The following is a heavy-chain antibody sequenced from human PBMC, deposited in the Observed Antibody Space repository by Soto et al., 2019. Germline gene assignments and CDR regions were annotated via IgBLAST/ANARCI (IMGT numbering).Heavy chain of an antibody. V-gene: IGHV3-21*01. D-gene: IGHD4-17*01. CDR1: GFTFSSYS. CDR3: ARVGRDGDYGGTYMDV. CDR2: ISSSSSYI. Sequence: GGSLRLSCAASGFTFSSYSMNWVRQAPGKGLEWVSSISSSSSYIYYADSVKGRFTISRDNAKNSLYLQMNSLRAEDTAVYYCARVGRDGDYGGTYMDVWGKGTTVTVSS. J-gene: IGHJ6*03.